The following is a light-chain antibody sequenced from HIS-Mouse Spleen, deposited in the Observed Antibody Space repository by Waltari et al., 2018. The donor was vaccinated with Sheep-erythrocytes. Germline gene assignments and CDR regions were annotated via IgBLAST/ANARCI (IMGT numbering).Light chain of an antibody. V-gene: IGLV2-14*01. CDR3: SSYTSSSTWV. CDR2: EVS. J-gene: IGLJ3*02. Sequence: QSALTQPASVSGSPGQSITISCTGTRSDVGGXNXVSWYQQHPVKAPKLMMYEVSNRPSGVSNRFSGSKSGNTASLTISGLQAEDEADYYCSSYTSSSTWVFGGGTKLTVL. CDR1: RSDVGGXNX.